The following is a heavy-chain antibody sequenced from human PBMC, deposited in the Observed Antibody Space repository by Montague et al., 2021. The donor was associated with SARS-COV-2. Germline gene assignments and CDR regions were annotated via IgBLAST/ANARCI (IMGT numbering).Heavy chain of an antibody. J-gene: IGHJ4*02. V-gene: IGHV4-39*01. CDR3: ARHGSWWLQLWPPFDS. D-gene: IGHD5-18*01. CDR2: IYYSGST. Sequence: SETLSLTCTVSGGSISSSSYYWGWIRQPPGKGLEWIGSIYYSGSTYYNPSLKSRVTISVDTSKNQFSLKLSSVTAADTAVCYCARHGSWWLQLWPPFDSWGQGTLVTVSS. CDR1: GGSISSSSYY.